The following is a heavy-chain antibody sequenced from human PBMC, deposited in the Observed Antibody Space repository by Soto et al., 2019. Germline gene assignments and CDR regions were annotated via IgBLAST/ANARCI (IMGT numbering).Heavy chain of an antibody. D-gene: IGHD5-18*01. Sequence: ASVKVSCKASGYTFTSYYMHWVRQAPGQGLEWMGIINPSGGSTSYAQKFQGRVTMTRDTSTSTVYMELSSLRSEDTAVYYCARESMTDDTAMVTDFDYWGQGTLVTVSS. J-gene: IGHJ4*02. CDR2: INPSGGST. CDR3: ARESMTDDTAMVTDFDY. CDR1: GYTFTSYY. V-gene: IGHV1-46*03.